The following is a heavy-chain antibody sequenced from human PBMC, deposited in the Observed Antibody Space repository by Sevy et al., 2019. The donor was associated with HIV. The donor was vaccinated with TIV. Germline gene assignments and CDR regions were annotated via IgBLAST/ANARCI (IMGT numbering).Heavy chain of an antibody. J-gene: IGHJ6*02. CDR2: IYTSGST. V-gene: IGHV4-4*07. Sequence: SETLSLTCTVSGGSISSYYWSWIRQPAGKGLEWIGRIYTSGSTNYNPSLKSRVTISADTSKNQFSLNLSSVTAAETAVYYCAREGYSLGMDVWGQGTTVTVSS. D-gene: IGHD6-13*01. CDR1: GGSISSYY. CDR3: AREGYSLGMDV.